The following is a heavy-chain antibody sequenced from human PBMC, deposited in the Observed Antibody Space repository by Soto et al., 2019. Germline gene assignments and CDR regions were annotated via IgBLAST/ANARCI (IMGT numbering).Heavy chain of an antibody. CDR3: ARDRLLVPAAIYYYYYGMDV. V-gene: IGHV3-30-3*01. CDR2: ISYDGSNK. CDR1: GFTFSSYA. D-gene: IGHD2-2*01. Sequence: PGGSLRLSCAASGFTFSSYAMHWVRQAPGKGLEWVAVISYDGSNKYYADSVKGRFTISRDNSKNTLYLQMNSLRAEDTAVYYCARDRLLVPAAIYYYYYGMDVWGQGTTVTVSS. J-gene: IGHJ6*02.